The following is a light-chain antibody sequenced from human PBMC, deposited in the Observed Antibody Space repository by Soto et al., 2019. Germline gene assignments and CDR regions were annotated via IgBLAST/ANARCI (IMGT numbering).Light chain of an antibody. CDR2: DAS. CDR1: QRINRW. V-gene: IGKV1-5*01. CDR3: QHPRWT. J-gene: IGKJ1*01. Sequence: GDRVTITCRASQRINRWLAWYQQKPGKAPKLLIYDASSLESGVPSRFSGSGSGTDFTLTITSLQPDDFATYYCQHPRWTFGQGTKVEIK.